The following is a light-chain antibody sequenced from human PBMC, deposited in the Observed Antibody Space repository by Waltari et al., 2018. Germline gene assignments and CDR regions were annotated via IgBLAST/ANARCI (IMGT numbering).Light chain of an antibody. J-gene: IGLJ3*02. V-gene: IGLV2-23*02. Sequence: QSALTQPAAVSGSPGHSVTISCTGACSDIGRYDIVSWYQQHPGNAPKLVISDVSKRPSGVSDRFSGSKSGDTASLTISGLQFEDEADYYCCSYAGNYVWVFGGGTRLTVL. CDR1: CSDIGRYDI. CDR3: CSYAGNYVWV. CDR2: DVS.